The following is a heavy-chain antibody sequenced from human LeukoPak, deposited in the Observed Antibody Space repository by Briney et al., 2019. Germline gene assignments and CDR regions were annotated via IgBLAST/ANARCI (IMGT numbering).Heavy chain of an antibody. J-gene: IGHJ4*02. D-gene: IGHD3-22*01. Sequence: PGGSLRLSCVASGFTFSTHWVSWVRQAPGKGPEWVANIKEDGSTTDYVDSAKGRFTISRDNAKNSVFLQMNSLRAEDTAVYYCAPQTMILVLGGQGTLVTVSS. CDR1: GFTFSTHW. CDR2: IKEDGSTT. V-gene: IGHV3-7*01. CDR3: APQTMILVL.